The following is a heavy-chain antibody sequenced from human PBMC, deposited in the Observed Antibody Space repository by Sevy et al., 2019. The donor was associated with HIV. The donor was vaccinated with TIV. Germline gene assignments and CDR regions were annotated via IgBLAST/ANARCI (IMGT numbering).Heavy chain of an antibody. Sequence: GGSLRLSCAASGFTFSNAWMSWVRQAPGKGLEWVGRIKSKTDGGTTDYAAPVKGRFTISRDDSKNMLYLQMNSLKTEDTAVYYCHRIFTSLAPYDLTPDYWGQGTLVTVSS. J-gene: IGHJ4*02. D-gene: IGHD2-15*01. CDR3: HRIFTSLAPYDLTPDY. CDR2: IKSKTDGGTT. CDR1: GFTFSNAW. V-gene: IGHV3-15*01.